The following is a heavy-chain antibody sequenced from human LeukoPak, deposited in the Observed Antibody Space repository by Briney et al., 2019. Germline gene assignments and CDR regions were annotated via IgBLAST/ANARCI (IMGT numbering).Heavy chain of an antibody. CDR3: TSGDYYDSRAYYRS. CDR1: GFTFSGSA. CDR2: IRSKANSYAT. J-gene: IGHJ4*02. Sequence: GGSLKLSCAASGFTFSGSAMHWVRQASGKGLEWVGRIRSKANSYATAYAASVNGWFTISRDDSKDTAYLQMSSLKTEDTALYYCTSGDYYDSRAYYRSWGQGTLVTVSS. V-gene: IGHV3-73*01. D-gene: IGHD3-22*01.